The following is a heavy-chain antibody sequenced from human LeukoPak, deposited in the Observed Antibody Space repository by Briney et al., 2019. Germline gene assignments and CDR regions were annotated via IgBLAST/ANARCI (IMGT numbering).Heavy chain of an antibody. CDR1: GGSFSGYY. V-gene: IGHV4-34*01. Sequence: KPSETLSLTCAVYGGSFSGYYGSWIRQPPGKGLEWIGEINHSGSTNYNPSLKSRVTISVDTSKNQFSLKLSSVTAADTAVYYCARGPGIAVAGIDYWGQGTLVTVSS. D-gene: IGHD6-19*01. CDR2: INHSGST. CDR3: ARGPGIAVAGIDY. J-gene: IGHJ4*02.